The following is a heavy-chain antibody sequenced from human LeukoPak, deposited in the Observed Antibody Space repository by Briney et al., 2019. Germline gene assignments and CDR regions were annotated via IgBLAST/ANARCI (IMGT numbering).Heavy chain of an antibody. CDR3: ARECHCSGGSCYDNWFDP. Sequence: GGSLRLSCAASGFTFSSYWMSWVRQAPGKGLEWVANIKQDGSEKYYVDSVKGRFTISRDNAKNSLYLRMNSLRAEDTAVYYCARECHCSGGSCYDNWFDPWGQGTLVTVSS. J-gene: IGHJ5*02. CDR2: IKQDGSEK. V-gene: IGHV3-7*01. CDR1: GFTFSSYW. D-gene: IGHD2-15*01.